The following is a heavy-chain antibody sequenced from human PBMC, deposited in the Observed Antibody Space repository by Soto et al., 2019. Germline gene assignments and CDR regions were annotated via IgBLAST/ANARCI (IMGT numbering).Heavy chain of an antibody. CDR2: ISYDGSNK. CDR3: ARDREVRYFDY. J-gene: IGHJ4*02. Sequence: QVQLVESGGGVVQPGRSLRLSCAASGFTFSSYAMHWVRQAPGKGLEWVAVISYDGSNKYYAESVKGRFTICRDNSKNALYLQMNSLIAEDTAVYCCARDREVRYFDYWGPGTLVTVSS. D-gene: IGHD2-21*01. CDR1: GFTFSSYA. V-gene: IGHV3-30-3*01.